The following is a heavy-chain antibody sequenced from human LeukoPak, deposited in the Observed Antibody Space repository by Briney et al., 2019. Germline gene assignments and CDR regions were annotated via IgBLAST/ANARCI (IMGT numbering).Heavy chain of an antibody. D-gene: IGHD2-21*01. CDR3: ARTQPFETGDGYFDS. CDR1: GYIFTSYY. V-gene: IGHV1-46*01. J-gene: IGHJ4*02. CDR2: INPSGGST. Sequence: ASVKVSCKASGYIFTSYYFHWVRQAPGQGLEWMGIINPSGGSTNYAQKFQGRVTMTRDTSTSTVSMELSSLRSEDTAVYYCARTQPFETGDGYFDSWGQGTLVTVSS.